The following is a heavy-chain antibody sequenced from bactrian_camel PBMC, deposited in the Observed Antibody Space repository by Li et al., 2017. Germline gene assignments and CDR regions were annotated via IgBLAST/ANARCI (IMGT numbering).Heavy chain of an antibody. CDR2: LDLYGTP. CDR1: RGTGQWYTDRWYC. Sequence: HVQLVESGGASVQAGGSLRLSCTASRGTGQWYTDRWYCMSWFRQTPGKEREAVATLDLYGTPKYRDSVKGRFTISRDNVKATVYLEMNSLKPDDTGEYSCAADPEWACGGWISYWGLGTQVTV. CDR3: AADPEWACGGWISY. V-gene: IGHV3-3*01. J-gene: IGHJ4*01. D-gene: IGHD5*01.